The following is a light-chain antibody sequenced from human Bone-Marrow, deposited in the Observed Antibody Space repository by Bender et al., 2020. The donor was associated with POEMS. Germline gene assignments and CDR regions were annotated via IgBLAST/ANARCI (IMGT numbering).Light chain of an antibody. CDR3: CSYAGGSTWV. J-gene: IGLJ3*02. Sequence: QSALTQPASVSGSPGQSITISCTGTSSDVGDYNYVSWYQHHPGKAPKLMIYDVSNRPSGVSNRFSGSKSGNTASLTISGLQAEDEDDYYCCSYAGGSTWVFGGGTKLTVL. V-gene: IGLV2-23*02. CDR2: DVS. CDR1: SSDVGDYNY.